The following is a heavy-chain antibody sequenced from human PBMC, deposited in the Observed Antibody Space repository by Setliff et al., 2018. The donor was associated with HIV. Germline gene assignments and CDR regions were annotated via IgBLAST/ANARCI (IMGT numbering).Heavy chain of an antibody. J-gene: IGHJ3*02. V-gene: IGHV4-38-2*02. CDR1: GYSISNGYY. CDR2: IYHSGST. CDR3: AKEHGNDDTSADYSPDAFDI. D-gene: IGHD3-22*01. Sequence: SETLSLTCTVSGYSISNGYYWAWIRQTPGKGPEWIGSIYHSGSTYHNPSLKSRVTISVATSKKKFSLKLTSVTAADTAVYYCAKEHGNDDTSADYSPDAFDIWGQGTMVT.